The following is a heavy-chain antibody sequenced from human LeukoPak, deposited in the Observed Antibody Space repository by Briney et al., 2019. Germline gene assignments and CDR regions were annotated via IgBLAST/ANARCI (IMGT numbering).Heavy chain of an antibody. V-gene: IGHV4-59*08. J-gene: IGHJ4*02. CDR2: IYYSGST. CDR3: ARLGGEFYYYDSSGYFDY. D-gene: IGHD3-22*01. CDR1: GGSISSYY. Sequence: PSETLSLTCTVSGGSISSYYWSWIRQPPGKGLEWIGYIYYSGSTNYNPSLKSRVTISVGTSKNQFSLKLSSVTAADTAVYYCARLGGEFYYYDSSGYFDYWGQGTLVTVSS.